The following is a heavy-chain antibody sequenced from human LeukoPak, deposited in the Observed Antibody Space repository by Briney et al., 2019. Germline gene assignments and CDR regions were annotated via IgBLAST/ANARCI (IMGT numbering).Heavy chain of an antibody. Sequence: PGRSLRLSCAASGFTFDDYSMHWVRQAPGKGLEWVSGISWNSGRIGYADSVKGRFTIARANAKNSLYQQMDSLRAEDTALYYCARDWGREYLSHDLDYWGQGTLVTVSS. J-gene: IGHJ4*02. CDR1: GFTFDDYS. CDR3: ARDWGREYLSHDLDY. V-gene: IGHV3-9*01. CDR2: ISWNSGRI. D-gene: IGHD3-16*01.